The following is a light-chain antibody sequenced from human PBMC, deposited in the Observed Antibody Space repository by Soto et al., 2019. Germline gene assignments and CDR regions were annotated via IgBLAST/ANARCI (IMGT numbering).Light chain of an antibody. CDR1: QSINIY. Sequence: IQMTQSPSSLSAFVGDRVTVTCRASQSINIYLNWYQQRPGKAPTLLIYGASSLQSGVSSRFSGGGSRTDFTLTISSLQPEDFATYYCQQSVRSPYTFGQGTKLEIK. V-gene: IGKV1-39*01. J-gene: IGKJ2*01. CDR3: QQSVRSPYT. CDR2: GAS.